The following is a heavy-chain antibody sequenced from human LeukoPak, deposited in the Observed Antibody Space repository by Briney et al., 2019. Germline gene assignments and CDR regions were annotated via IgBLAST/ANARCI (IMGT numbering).Heavy chain of an antibody. V-gene: IGHV4-34*01. Sequence: PSETLSLTCAVYGGSFSGYYWSWIRQPPGKGLEWIGEINHSGSTNYNPSLQSRVTISVDTSKNPFSLKLSSVTAADTAMYYCARGRGRRWFDPWGQGTRVTVSS. CDR2: INHSGST. CDR3: ARGRGRRWFDP. J-gene: IGHJ5*02. CDR1: GGSFSGYY. D-gene: IGHD2-15*01.